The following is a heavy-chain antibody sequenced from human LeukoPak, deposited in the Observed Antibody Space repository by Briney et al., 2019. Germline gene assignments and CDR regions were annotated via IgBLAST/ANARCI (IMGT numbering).Heavy chain of an antibody. D-gene: IGHD1-7*01. Sequence: GESLKISCKGSGYSFTSYWIGWVHQMPGKGLEWMGIIYPGDSDTRYSPSFQGQVTISADKSISTAYLQWSSLKASDTAMYYCARIFSLELRNDYFDYWGQGTLVTVSS. J-gene: IGHJ4*02. CDR1: GYSFTSYW. CDR2: IYPGDSDT. V-gene: IGHV5-51*07. CDR3: ARIFSLELRNDYFDY.